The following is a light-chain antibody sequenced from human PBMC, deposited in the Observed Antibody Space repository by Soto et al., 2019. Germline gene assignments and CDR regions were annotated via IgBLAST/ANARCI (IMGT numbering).Light chain of an antibody. CDR1: NSDVGGHNY. CDR3: SSYTSSTSYV. J-gene: IGLJ1*01. V-gene: IGLV2-14*03. Sequence: QSALTQPPSASGSPGQSVTISCTGTNSDVGGHNYVSWYQQHPGKAPKLVIYDVSNRPSGVSNRFSGSKSGDTASLTISGLQAEDEAVYYCSSYTSSTSYVFGTGTKLTVL. CDR2: DVS.